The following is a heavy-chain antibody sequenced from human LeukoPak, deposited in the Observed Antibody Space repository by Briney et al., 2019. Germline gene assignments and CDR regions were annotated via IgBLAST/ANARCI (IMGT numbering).Heavy chain of an antibody. D-gene: IGHD1-26*01. J-gene: IGHJ6*03. V-gene: IGHV3-30*02. Sequence: GGSLRLSCAASGFTFSSYGMHWVRQAPGKGLEWVAFIRYDGSNKYYADSVKGRFTISRDNSKNTLYLQMNSLRAEDTAVYYCAKGRGSGSHSLYMDVWGKGTTVTVSS. CDR1: GFTFSSYG. CDR3: AKGRGSGSHSLYMDV. CDR2: IRYDGSNK.